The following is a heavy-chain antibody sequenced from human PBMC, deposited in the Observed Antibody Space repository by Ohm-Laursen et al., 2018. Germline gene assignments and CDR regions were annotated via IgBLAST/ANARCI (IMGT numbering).Heavy chain of an antibody. J-gene: IGHJ3*02. V-gene: IGHV3-23*01. CDR3: AKDPPIWYYYDSSGSSDAFDI. Sequence: GSLRLSCAASGFTFSSYAMSWVRQAPGKGLEWVSAISGSGGSTYYADSVKGRFTISRDNSKNTLYLQMNSLRAEDTAVYYCAKDPPIWYYYDSSGSSDAFDIWGQGTMVTVSS. D-gene: IGHD3-22*01. CDR1: GFTFSSYA. CDR2: ISGSGGST.